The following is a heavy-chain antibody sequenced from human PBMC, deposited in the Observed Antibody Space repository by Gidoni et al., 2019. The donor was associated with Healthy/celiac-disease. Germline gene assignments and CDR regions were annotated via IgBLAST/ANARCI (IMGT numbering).Heavy chain of an antibody. CDR3: ARLGGCSGGSCYSLDY. CDR2: SYYSGST. CDR1: GGSISSSSYY. D-gene: IGHD2-15*01. J-gene: IGHJ4*02. Sequence: QLPLQESGPGLVKPSETLSLTCTVSGGSISSSSYYWGWIRQPPGKGLAGIVSSYYSGSTYYNPSLKSRGTISVDTSKNQCSLKLSSVTAADTAVYYCARLGGCSGGSCYSLDYWGQGTLVTVSS. V-gene: IGHV4-39*01.